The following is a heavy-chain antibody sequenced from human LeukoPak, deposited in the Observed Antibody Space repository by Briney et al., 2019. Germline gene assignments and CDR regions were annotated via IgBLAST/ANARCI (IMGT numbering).Heavy chain of an antibody. J-gene: IGHJ4*02. V-gene: IGHV1-2*02. CDR2: MNPNSGGT. D-gene: IGHD5-12*01. CDR1: GYTFTSYD. Sequence: ASVKVSCKASGYTFTSYDINWVRQATGQGLEWMGWMNPNSGGTKYAQKFQGRVTMTRDTSISTAYMELSSLRSDDTAVYYCARAEAIDYWGQGTLVTVSS. CDR3: ARAEAIDY.